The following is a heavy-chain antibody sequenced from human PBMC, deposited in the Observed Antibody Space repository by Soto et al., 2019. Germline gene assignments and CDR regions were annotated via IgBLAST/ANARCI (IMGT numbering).Heavy chain of an antibody. CDR3: VREGRGSFDF. CDR2: IGGRGNSA. V-gene: IGHV3-23*01. CDR1: GFIFTNYA. D-gene: IGHD5-12*01. J-gene: IGHJ3*01. Sequence: PGGSLRLSCAASGFIFTNYAMNWVRQAPGKGLEWVSVIGGRGNSAYYADSVQGRSTISRDNSKNTLSLQMSSLTANDTAIYYCVREGRGSFDFWGRGTMVTVSS.